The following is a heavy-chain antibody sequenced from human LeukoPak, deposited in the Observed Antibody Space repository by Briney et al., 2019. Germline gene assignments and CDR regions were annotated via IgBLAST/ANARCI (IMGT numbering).Heavy chain of an antibody. J-gene: IGHJ4*02. V-gene: IGHV3-23*01. CDR2: ISISGGST. CDR3: AKVPAGNKVEY. Sequence: GGSLRLSSAASGVTFTNYAMTWVRQAPGKGLEWVSGISISGGSTDYADSVKGRFTISRDNSKNTLYLQMNSLRAEDTAVYYCAKVPAGNKVEYWGQGTLVTVSS. CDR1: GVTFTNYA. D-gene: IGHD6-19*01.